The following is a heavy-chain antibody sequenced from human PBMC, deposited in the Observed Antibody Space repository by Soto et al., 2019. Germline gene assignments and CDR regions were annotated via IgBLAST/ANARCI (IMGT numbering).Heavy chain of an antibody. CDR3: ARVRITMGRGDSRPGAFDI. CDR2: ISAYNGNT. CDR1: GYTFTSYG. V-gene: IGHV1-18*01. J-gene: IGHJ3*02. Sequence: QVQLVQSGAEVKKPGASVKVSCKASGYTFTSYGISWVRQAPGQGLEWMGWISAYNGNTNYAQKRQGRVTMTTDPSTSTADRELRSLRADDTAVEYCARVRITMGRGDSRPGAFDIWGQGTMVTVSS. D-gene: IGHD3-10*01.